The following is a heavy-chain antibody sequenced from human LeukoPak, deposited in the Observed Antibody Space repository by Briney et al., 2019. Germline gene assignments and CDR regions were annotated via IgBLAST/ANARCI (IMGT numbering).Heavy chain of an antibody. D-gene: IGHD6-19*01. CDR1: GGTFSSYA. CDR2: INTNTGNP. J-gene: IGHJ3*02. CDR3: ARDFSTIAVADHDAFDI. Sequence: APVKVSCKASGGTFSSYAISWVRQAPGQGLEWMGWINTNTGNPTYAQGFTGRFVFSLDTSVSTAYLQISSLKAEDTAVYYCARDFSTIAVADHDAFDIWGQGTMVTVSS. V-gene: IGHV7-4-1*02.